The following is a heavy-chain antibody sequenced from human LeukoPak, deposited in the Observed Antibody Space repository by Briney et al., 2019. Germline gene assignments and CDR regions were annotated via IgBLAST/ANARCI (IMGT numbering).Heavy chain of an antibody. CDR2: INSDGSST. D-gene: IGHD3-16*01. J-gene: IGHJ4*02. CDR3: AKDPGGSYDYVWGSSYDY. Sequence: GGSLRLSCAASGFTFSSYWMHWVRQTPGKGLAWVSRINSDGSSTSYADSVKGRFTISRDNAKNTLYLQMNSLRAEDTAVYYCAKDPGGSYDYVWGSSYDYWGQGTLVTVSS. CDR1: GFTFSSYW. V-gene: IGHV3-74*01.